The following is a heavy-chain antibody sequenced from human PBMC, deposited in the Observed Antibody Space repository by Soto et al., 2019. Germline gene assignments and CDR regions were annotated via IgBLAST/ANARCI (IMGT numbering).Heavy chain of an antibody. Sequence: SGGSLRLSCAASGFTFSSYAMSWVRQAPGKGLEWVSAISGSGGSTYYADSVKGRFTISRDNSKNTLYLQMNSLRAEDTAVYYCASRYCSSTSCYPYYYGMDVWGQGTTVTVSS. CDR3: ASRYCSSTSCYPYYYGMDV. CDR1: GFTFSSYA. J-gene: IGHJ6*02. V-gene: IGHV3-23*01. CDR2: ISGSGGST. D-gene: IGHD2-2*01.